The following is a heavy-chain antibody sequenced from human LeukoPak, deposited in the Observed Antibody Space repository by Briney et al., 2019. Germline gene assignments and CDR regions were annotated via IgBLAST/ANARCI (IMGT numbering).Heavy chain of an antibody. CDR1: GGSISSYY. V-gene: IGHV3-72*01. D-gene: IGHD5-12*01. CDR2: IRNKANSYTT. CDR3: ASNVDSGFDV. Sequence: LSLTCTVSGGSISSYYWSWVRQAPGKGLEWVGRIRNKANSYTTEYAASVKGRFTISRDDSKNSLSLQMNGLKTEDTAMYYCASNVDSGFDVWGQGKMVTVSS. J-gene: IGHJ3*01.